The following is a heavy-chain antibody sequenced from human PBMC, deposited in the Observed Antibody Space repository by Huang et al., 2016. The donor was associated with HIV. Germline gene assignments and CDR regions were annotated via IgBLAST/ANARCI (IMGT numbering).Heavy chain of an antibody. Sequence: QVQLVQSGAEVKTPGASVKVSCKASGYTFSCHAINWVRQAPGQGLEWMGWMNPKSGHTGYSQKFQGRVNITRSTSITTAYMELSSLRSADTAVYYCVRGTRYGDYGLRHYYYYMDVWGKGTTVTVSS. CDR2: MNPKSGHT. CDR1: GYTFSCHA. V-gene: IGHV1-8*01. D-gene: IGHD4-17*01. J-gene: IGHJ6*03. CDR3: VRGTRYGDYGLRHYYYYMDV.